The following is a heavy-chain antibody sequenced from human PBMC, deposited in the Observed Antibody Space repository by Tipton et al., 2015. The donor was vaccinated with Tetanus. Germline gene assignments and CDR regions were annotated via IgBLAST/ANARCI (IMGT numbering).Heavy chain of an antibody. J-gene: IGHJ4*02. CDR2: IYYSGST. Sequence: TLSLTCTVSGGSISSGGYYWSWIRQHPGKGLEWVGDIYYSGSTYYNPSLKSRVTISVDTSKNQFSLKLNSVTAADPAVYYCARDQARGARGWNYFDYWGQGTLVPVSS. CDR1: GGSISSGGYY. CDR3: ARDQARGARGWNYFDY. D-gene: IGHD1-26*01. V-gene: IGHV4-31*03.